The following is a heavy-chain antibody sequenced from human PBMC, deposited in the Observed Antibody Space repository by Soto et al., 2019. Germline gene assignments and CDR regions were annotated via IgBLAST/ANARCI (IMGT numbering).Heavy chain of an antibody. V-gene: IGHV4-34*01. Sequence: QVQLQQWGAGLLKPSETLSLTCAVYGGSFSGYYRSWIRQPPGKGLEWIGEINHSGSTNYNPSLKSRVTISVDTSKNQFSLKLSSVTAADTAVYYCARGLGVLMVYAAYDYWGQGTLVTVSS. CDR3: ARGLGVLMVYAAYDY. CDR1: GGSFSGYY. J-gene: IGHJ4*02. D-gene: IGHD2-8*01. CDR2: INHSGST.